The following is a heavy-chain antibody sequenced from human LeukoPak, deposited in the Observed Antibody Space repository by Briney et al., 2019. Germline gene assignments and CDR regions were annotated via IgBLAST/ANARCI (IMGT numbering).Heavy chain of an antibody. CDR1: GGSISSYY. CDR3: ARVGLWFGELGYFDY. CDR2: MYYSGST. Sequence: SETLSLTCTVSGGSISSYYWSWIRQPPGKGLEWIGYMYYSGSTNYNPSLKSRVTISVDTSKNQFSLKLSSVTAADTAVYYCARVGLWFGELGYFDYWGQGTLVTVSS. V-gene: IGHV4-59*12. D-gene: IGHD3-10*01. J-gene: IGHJ4*02.